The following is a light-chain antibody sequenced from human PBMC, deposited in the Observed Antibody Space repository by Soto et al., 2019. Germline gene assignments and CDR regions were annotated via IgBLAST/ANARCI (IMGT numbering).Light chain of an antibody. V-gene: IGLV2-14*01. CDR1: SSDVGGYNY. Sequence: QSALTQPASVSGSPGQSITISCTGSSSDVGGYNYVSWYQRHPGKAPKLMIYDVTNRPSGVSNRFSGSKSGNTASLTISGLQAEDEADYYCSSYTSSNTPVVFGGGTKVTVL. J-gene: IGLJ2*01. CDR2: DVT. CDR3: SSYTSSNTPVV.